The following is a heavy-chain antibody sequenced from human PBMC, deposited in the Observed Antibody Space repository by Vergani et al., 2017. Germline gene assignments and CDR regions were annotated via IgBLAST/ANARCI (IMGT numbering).Heavy chain of an antibody. J-gene: IGHJ6*02. D-gene: IGHD3-10*01. CDR2: IYHSGST. V-gene: IGHV4-38-2*02. Sequence: QVQLQESGPGLVKPSETLSLTCTVSGYSISSGYYWGWIRQPPGKGLEWIGSIYHSGSTYYNPSLKSRVTISVDTSKNQFSLKLSSVTAADTAVYYCARVDGSGSYSYYYYYYGMDVWGQGTTVTVSS. CDR3: ARVDGSGSYSYYYYYYGMDV. CDR1: GYSISSGYY.